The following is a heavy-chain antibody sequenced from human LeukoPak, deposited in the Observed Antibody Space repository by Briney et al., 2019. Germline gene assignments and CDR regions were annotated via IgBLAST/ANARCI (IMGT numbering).Heavy chain of an antibody. Sequence: PGGSLRLSCAASGFTFGSHAMSWVRQAPGKGLEWVSGISGGGDTTYYADSVKGRFTVSRDSSKNTVYLQMKSLRVDDTAVYYCATAGPIEPGRNYFDYWGRGTLVTVSS. CDR3: ATAGPIEPGRNYFDY. J-gene: IGHJ4*02. CDR1: GFTFGSHA. V-gene: IGHV3-23*01. CDR2: ISGGGDTT.